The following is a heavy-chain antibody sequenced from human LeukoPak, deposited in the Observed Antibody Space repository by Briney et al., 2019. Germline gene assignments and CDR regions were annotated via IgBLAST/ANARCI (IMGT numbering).Heavy chain of an antibody. CDR3: ARSGITIFRGFDY. CDR1: GFTFSSYG. CDR2: IWYDGSNK. Sequence: GGSLRLSCAASGFTFSSYGMLWVRQAPGKGLEWVAVIWYDGSNKYYADSVKGRFTISRDNSKNTLYLQMNSLRAEDTAVYYCARSGITIFRGFDYWGQGTLVTVSS. J-gene: IGHJ4*02. V-gene: IGHV3-33*01. D-gene: IGHD3-9*01.